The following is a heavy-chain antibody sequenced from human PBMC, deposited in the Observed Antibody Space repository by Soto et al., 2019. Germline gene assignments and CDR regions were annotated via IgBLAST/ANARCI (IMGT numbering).Heavy chain of an antibody. V-gene: IGHV1-3*01. CDR3: AGGGSGSYYIFDY. CDR2: INAGNGNT. Sequence: QVQLVQSGAEVKKPGASVKVSCKASGYTFTSYAMHWVRQAPGQRLEWMGWINAGNGNTKYSQKFQGRVTITRDTSASTAYMGLSGLRSEDTAVYYCAGGGSGSYYIFDYWGQGTLVTVSS. D-gene: IGHD1-26*01. J-gene: IGHJ4*02. CDR1: GYTFTSYA.